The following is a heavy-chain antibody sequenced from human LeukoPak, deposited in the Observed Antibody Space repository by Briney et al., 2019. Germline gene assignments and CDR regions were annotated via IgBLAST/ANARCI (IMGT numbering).Heavy chain of an antibody. CDR1: GFTFSSYS. Sequence: GGSLRLSCAASGFTFSSYSMNWVRQAPRKGLEWVSSISSSSSYIYYADSVKGRFTISRDNAKNSLYLQMNSLRAEDTAVYYCARGDSGYYFWFDPWGQGTLVTVSS. V-gene: IGHV3-21*01. CDR3: ARGDSGYYFWFDP. J-gene: IGHJ5*02. CDR2: ISSSSSYI. D-gene: IGHD3-22*01.